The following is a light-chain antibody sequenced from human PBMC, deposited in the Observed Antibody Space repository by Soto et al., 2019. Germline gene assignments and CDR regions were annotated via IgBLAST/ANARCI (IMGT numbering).Light chain of an antibody. CDR2: ETS. CDR1: QSISGW. CDR3: QQYSAYPLP. Sequence: IQMTQSPSTLSASLGDRVTITCRASQSISGWLAWYQQKPGKAPKLLIYETSNLQSGVPSRFSGSGSATDFTLTISGLHPDDFATFYSQQYSAYPLPFGGGTKGDIK. V-gene: IGKV1-5*03. J-gene: IGKJ4*01.